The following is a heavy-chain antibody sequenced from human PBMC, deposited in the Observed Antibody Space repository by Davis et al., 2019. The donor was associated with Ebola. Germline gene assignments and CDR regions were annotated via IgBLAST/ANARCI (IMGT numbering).Heavy chain of an antibody. D-gene: IGHD3-10*01. J-gene: IGHJ4*02. Sequence: MPSETLSLTCAVSGGSISGYYWSWIRQPPGKGLEWIGEINHSGSTNYNPSLKSRVTISVDTSKNQFSLKLSSVTAADTAVYYCARMKGNYSPPGFVWGQGTLVTVSS. CDR2: INHSGST. CDR3: ARMKGNYSPPGFV. V-gene: IGHV4-34*01. CDR1: GGSISGYY.